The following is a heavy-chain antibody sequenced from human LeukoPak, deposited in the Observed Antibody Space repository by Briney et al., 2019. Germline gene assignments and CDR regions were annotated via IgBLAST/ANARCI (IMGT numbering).Heavy chain of an antibody. D-gene: IGHD2-2*01. CDR1: GFTFSSYG. CDR2: ISSSSSYI. V-gene: IGHV3-21*01. Sequence: GGSLRLSCAASGFTFSSYGMSWVRQAPGKGLEWVSSISSSSSYIYYADSVKGRFTISRDNAKNSLYLQMNSLRAEDTAVYYCARDMKVPAAMRYYYYMDVWGKGTTVTISS. J-gene: IGHJ6*03. CDR3: ARDMKVPAAMRYYYYMDV.